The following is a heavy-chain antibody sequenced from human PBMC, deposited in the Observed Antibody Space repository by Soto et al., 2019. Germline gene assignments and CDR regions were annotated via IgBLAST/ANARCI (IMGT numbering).Heavy chain of an antibody. CDR2: MNPNSGNT. CDR1: GYTFTSYD. D-gene: IGHD2-15*01. Sequence: ASVKVSCKASGYTFTSYDINWVRQAPGQGLEWMGWMNPNSGNTGYAQKFQGRVTMTKDTSTNTAYMELSSLRSEDTAVYYCATAPDDSNNWFDPWGQGTLVTVSS. CDR3: ATAPDDSNNWFDP. J-gene: IGHJ5*02. V-gene: IGHV1-8*01.